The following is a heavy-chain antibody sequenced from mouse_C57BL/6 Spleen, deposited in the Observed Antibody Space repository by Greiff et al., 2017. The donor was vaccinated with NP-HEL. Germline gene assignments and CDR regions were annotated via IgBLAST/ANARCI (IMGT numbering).Heavy chain of an antibody. J-gene: IGHJ2*01. D-gene: IGHD1-1*01. CDR3: ARTVITTVVVDY. Sequence: QVQLQQPGTELVKPGASVKLSCKASGYTFTSYWMHWVKQRPGQGLEWIGNINPSNGGTNYNEKCKSKATLTVDKSSRTAYIQLSSLTSEDSAVYYCARTVITTVVVDYWGQGTTLTVSS. V-gene: IGHV1-53*01. CDR2: INPSNGGT. CDR1: GYTFTSYW.